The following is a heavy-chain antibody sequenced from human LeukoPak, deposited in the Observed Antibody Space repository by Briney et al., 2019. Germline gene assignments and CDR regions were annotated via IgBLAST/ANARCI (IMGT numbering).Heavy chain of an antibody. V-gene: IGHV5-10-1*01. J-gene: IGHJ4*02. D-gene: IGHD3-22*01. Sequence: GESLKISCKSYGCSFTSHWIGWVRQIPGKGLEWMGRIDPSDSYTTYSPSFQGHVTISSDKSINTAYLQWSSLKASDTAMYYCARHAFYYDSSGCDWGQGTLVTVSS. CDR2: IDPSDSYT. CDR1: GCSFTSHW. CDR3: ARHAFYYDSSGCD.